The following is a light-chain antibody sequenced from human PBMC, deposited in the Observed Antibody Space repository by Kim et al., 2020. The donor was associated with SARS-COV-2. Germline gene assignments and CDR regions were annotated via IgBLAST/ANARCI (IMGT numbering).Light chain of an antibody. V-gene: IGLV9-49*01. J-gene: IGLJ1*01. CDR1: SGYSNYN. Sequence: CTLSSGYSNYNVDWYQQRPGKGPRFVMRVGTGGIVGSKGDGIPDRFSVLGSGLNRSLTIKNIQEEDESDYHCGADHGSGSNFVYVFGTGTKVTVL. CDR2: VGTGGIVG. CDR3: GADHGSGSNFVYV.